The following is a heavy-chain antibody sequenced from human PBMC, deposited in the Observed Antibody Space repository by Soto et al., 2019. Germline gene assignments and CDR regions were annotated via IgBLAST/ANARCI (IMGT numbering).Heavy chain of an antibody. CDR1: GYSISSGYY. CDR3: SLFSGWSPSKSIEL. CDR2: IYHSGST. V-gene: IGHV4-38-2*01. D-gene: IGHD6-19*01. J-gene: IGHJ4*02. Sequence: PSETLRLTCAVSGYSISSGYYWGWSRQPPGKGLEWIGSIYHSGSTYYNPSLKSRVTISVDTSKNQFSLKLSSVTAADTAVYYCSLFSGWSPSKSIELWCQGTLVTV.